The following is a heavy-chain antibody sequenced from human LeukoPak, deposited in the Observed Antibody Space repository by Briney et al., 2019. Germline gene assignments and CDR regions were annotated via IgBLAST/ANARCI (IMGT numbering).Heavy chain of an antibody. Sequence: SETLSLTCTVSGGSVSTYYWTWIRQSAGKGLEWIGRVHSSGNSDCNPSLRGRVTMSVDTSRNHFSLRLTSVTAADTAVYFCARVAPHNWFDPWGQGTLVTVSS. CDR1: GGSVSTYY. CDR2: VHSSGNS. CDR3: ARVAPHNWFDP. J-gene: IGHJ5*02. V-gene: IGHV4-4*07.